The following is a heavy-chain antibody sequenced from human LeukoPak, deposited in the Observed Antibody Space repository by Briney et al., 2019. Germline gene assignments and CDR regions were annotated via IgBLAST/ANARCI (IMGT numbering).Heavy chain of an antibody. D-gene: IGHD3-3*01. CDR2: IKQDGSEK. CDR3: AKLSGYDSHYYYYMDV. V-gene: IGHV3-7*03. CDR1: GFTFSSYW. Sequence: GGSLRLSCAASGFTFSSYWMSWVRQAPGKGLEWVANIKQDGSEKYYVDSVKGRFTISRDNAKNSLYLQMNSLRAEDTAVYYCAKLSGYDSHYYYYMDVWGKGTTVTVSS. J-gene: IGHJ6*03.